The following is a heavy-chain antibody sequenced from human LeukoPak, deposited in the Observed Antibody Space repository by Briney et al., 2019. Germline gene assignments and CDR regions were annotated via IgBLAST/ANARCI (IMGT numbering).Heavy chain of an antibody. CDR1: GFTFSSYA. CDR2: ISGSGGST. J-gene: IGHJ4*02. V-gene: IGHV3-23*01. CDR3: AMKVYGDYGIDY. Sequence: GGSLRLSCAASGFTFSSYAMSWVRQAPGKGLEWVSAISGSGGSTYYADSVKGRFTISRDNSKNTLYLQMNSLRAEDTAVYYCAMKVYGDYGIDYWGKGTLVTVSS. D-gene: IGHD4-17*01.